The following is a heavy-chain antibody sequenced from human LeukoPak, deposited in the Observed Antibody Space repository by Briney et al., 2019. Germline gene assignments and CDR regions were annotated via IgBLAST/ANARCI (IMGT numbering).Heavy chain of an antibody. CDR2: IYYSGST. CDR1: GGSFSGYY. V-gene: IGHV4-59*01. CDR3: ARGSSSGWYRGTYYFDY. Sequence: SETLSLTCAVYGGSFSGYYWSWIRQPPGKGLEWIGYIYYSGSTNYNPSLKSRVTISVGTSENQFSLKLSSVTAADTAVYYCARGSSSGWYRGTYYFDYWGQGTLVTVSS. D-gene: IGHD6-19*01. J-gene: IGHJ4*02.